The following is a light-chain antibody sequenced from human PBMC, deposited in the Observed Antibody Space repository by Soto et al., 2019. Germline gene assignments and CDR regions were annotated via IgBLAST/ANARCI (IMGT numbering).Light chain of an antibody. CDR2: RTS. V-gene: IGKV3-11*01. CDR3: QQANNWPVFT. Sequence: EIVLTQSPATLSLSPGERATLSCRASQSVSKSLAWYQQKPGQAPRLLIYRTSNRATGIPARFSGSGSRTDFTLTISSLEPEDFAVYYCQQANNWPVFTFGPGTKVDIK. CDR1: QSVSKS. J-gene: IGKJ3*01.